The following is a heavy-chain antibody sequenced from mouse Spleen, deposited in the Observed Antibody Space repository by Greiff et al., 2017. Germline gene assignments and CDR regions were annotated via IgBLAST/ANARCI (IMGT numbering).Heavy chain of an antibody. D-gene: IGHD2-4*01. J-gene: IGHJ3*01. CDR1: GFSLTSYG. V-gene: IGHV2-2*01. Sequence: QVQLQQSGPGLVQPSQSLSITCTVSGFSLTSYGVHWVRQSPGKGLEWLGVIWSGGSTDYNAAFISRLSISKDNSKSQVFFKMNSLQADDTAIYYCARDGMIKFAYWGQGTLVTVSA. CDR3: ARDGMIKFAY. CDR2: IWSGGST.